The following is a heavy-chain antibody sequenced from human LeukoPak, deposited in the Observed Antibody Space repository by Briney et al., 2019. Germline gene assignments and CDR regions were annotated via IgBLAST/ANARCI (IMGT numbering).Heavy chain of an antibody. D-gene: IGHD3-10*01. J-gene: IGHJ4*02. Sequence: VSGPTLVNPTQTLTLTCTFSGFSLSTSGVGVGWIRQPPGKALEWLALIYWNDDKRYIPSLKSRLTITKDTSKNQVVLTMTNMDPVDTATYYCARSQGSGSYTAFDYWGQGTLVTVSS. CDR2: IYWNDDK. V-gene: IGHV2-5*01. CDR3: ARSQGSGSYTAFDY. CDR1: GFSLSTSGVG.